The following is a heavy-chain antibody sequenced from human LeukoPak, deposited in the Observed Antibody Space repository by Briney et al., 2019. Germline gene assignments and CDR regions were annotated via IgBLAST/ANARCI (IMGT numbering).Heavy chain of an antibody. J-gene: IGHJ4*02. CDR2: ISYDGSNK. CDR1: GFTFSSYS. Sequence: GGSLRLSCAASGFTFSSYSMNWVRQAPGKGLEWVAVISYDGSNKYYADSVKGRFTISRDNSKNTLYLQMNSLRAEDTAVYYCARAPFYLGNDYWGQGTLVTVSS. CDR3: ARAPFYLGNDY. V-gene: IGHV3-30*03. D-gene: IGHD3-10*01.